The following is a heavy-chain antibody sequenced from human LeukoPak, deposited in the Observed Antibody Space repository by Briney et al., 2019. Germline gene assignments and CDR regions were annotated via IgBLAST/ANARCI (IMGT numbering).Heavy chain of an antibody. Sequence: GGSLRLSRAASGFTFSSYGMHWVRQAPGKGLEWVAVISYDASEKYYADSVKGRFTVSRDTSKNTVYLQMNRLSAEDTAMYYCAKDGQTGYSYGYMDYWGQGTLVTVSS. CDR3: AKDGQTGYSYGYMDY. CDR2: ISYDASEK. V-gene: IGHV3-30*18. J-gene: IGHJ4*02. D-gene: IGHD5-18*01. CDR1: GFTFSSYG.